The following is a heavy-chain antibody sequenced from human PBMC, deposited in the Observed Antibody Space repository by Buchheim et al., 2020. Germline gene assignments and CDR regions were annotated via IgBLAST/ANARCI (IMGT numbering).Heavy chain of an antibody. CDR3: AKVLGSREPRDIVVVVAADNWFDP. V-gene: IGHV4-39*01. Sequence: QLQLQESGPGLVKPSETLSLTCTVSGGSISSSSYYWGWIRQPPGKWLEWIGSIYYSGRTYYNPSLKSRVTISVDTSKNQFSLKLSSVTAADTAVYYCAKVLGSREPRDIVVVVAADNWFDPWGQGTL. CDR2: IYYSGRT. D-gene: IGHD2-15*01. J-gene: IGHJ5*02. CDR1: GGSISSSSYY.